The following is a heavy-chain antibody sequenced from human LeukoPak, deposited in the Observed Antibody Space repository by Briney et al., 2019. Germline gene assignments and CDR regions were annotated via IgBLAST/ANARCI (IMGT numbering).Heavy chain of an antibody. Sequence: SETLSLTCTVSGGSISSNSYYWGWIRQSPGKGLEWIGSIYYSGSTYYNPSLKSRVTMSVDTSKNQFSLKLSSVTAADTAVYYCAREKGGRASYSSSVYTKLHYYYYYYMDVWGKGTTVTISS. CDR1: GGSISSNSYY. D-gene: IGHD6-13*01. J-gene: IGHJ6*03. CDR2: IYYSGST. CDR3: AREKGGRASYSSSVYTKLHYYYYYYMDV. V-gene: IGHV4-39*07.